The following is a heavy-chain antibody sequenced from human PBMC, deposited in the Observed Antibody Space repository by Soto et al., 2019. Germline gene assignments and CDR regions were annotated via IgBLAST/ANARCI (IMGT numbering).Heavy chain of an antibody. D-gene: IGHD6-13*01. V-gene: IGHV3-15*07. Sequence: GGSLRLSCAASGFTFSNAWMNWVRQAPGKGLEWVGRIKSKTDGGTTDYAAPVKGRFTISRDDSKNTLYLQMNSLTTEDTAVYYCGKGIAAAGTFDYWGQGTLVTVSS. CDR1: GFTFSNAW. CDR3: GKGIAAAGTFDY. CDR2: IKSKTDGGTT. J-gene: IGHJ4*02.